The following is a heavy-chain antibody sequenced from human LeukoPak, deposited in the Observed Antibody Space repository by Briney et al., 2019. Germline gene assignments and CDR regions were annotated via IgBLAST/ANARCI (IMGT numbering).Heavy chain of an antibody. CDR3: ASVPSYSGILYWFDP. V-gene: IGHV4-39*07. J-gene: IGHJ5*02. D-gene: IGHD1-26*01. Sequence: KPSETLSLTCTVSSGSISTSNYYWGWVRQPPGKALEWIGNIFYSGSTYYSPSLKSRVTISLDTSRNQFSLKLNSVTAADTAVYYCASVPSYSGILYWFDPWGQGTLVTVSS. CDR2: IFYSGST. CDR1: SGSISTSNYY.